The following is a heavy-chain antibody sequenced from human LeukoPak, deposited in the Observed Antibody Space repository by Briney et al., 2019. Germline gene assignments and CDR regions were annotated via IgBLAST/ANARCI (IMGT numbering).Heavy chain of an antibody. V-gene: IGHV3-9*01. CDR1: GFTFDDYA. CDR2: ISWNSGSI. J-gene: IGHJ4*02. Sequence: GRSLRLSCAASGFTFDDYAMHWVRQAPGKGLEWVSGISWNSGSIGYADSVKGRFTISRDNAKNSLYLQMNSLRAEDTALYYCAKDKAEVGYSQFDYWGQATLVTVSS. D-gene: IGHD3-22*01. CDR3: AKDKAEVGYSQFDY.